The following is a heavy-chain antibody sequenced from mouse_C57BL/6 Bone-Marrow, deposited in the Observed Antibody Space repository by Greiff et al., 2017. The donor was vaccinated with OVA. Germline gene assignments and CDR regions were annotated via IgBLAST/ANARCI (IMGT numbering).Heavy chain of an antibody. V-gene: IGHV1-54*01. Sequence: QVQLQQSGAELVRPGTSVKVSCKASGYAFTNYLIEWVKQRPGQGLEWIGVINPGSGGTNYNEKFKGKATLTAAKTSSTAYMQLSSLQSEDSTVYFCARRGITTVVATDWYFDVWGTGTTVTVSA. D-gene: IGHD1-1*01. CDR3: ARRGITTVVATDWYFDV. CDR1: GYAFTNYL. J-gene: IGHJ1*03. CDR2: INPGSGGT.